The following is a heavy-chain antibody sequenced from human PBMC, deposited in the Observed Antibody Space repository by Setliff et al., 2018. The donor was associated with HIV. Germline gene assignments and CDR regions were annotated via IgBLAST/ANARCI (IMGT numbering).Heavy chain of an antibody. V-gene: IGHV1-18*01. CDR2: ISTHNGDT. CDR1: GYSLPSYG. D-gene: IGHD3-10*01. J-gene: IGHJ3*01. Sequence: ASVKVSCKASGYSLPSYGFSWVRQAPGQGLEWVGWISTHNGDTSYAQKVQGSVTMTTDTLTMTTYMELTSLRSDDTAVYYCARYLGGNEFDVWGQGTKVTVSS. CDR3: ARYLGGNEFDV.